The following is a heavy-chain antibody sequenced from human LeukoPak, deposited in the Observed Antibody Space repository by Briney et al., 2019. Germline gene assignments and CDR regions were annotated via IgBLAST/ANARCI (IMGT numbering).Heavy chain of an antibody. CDR1: GYTFTSYY. V-gene: IGHV1-46*01. CDR3: ARAGGGDGYNYVY. J-gene: IGHJ4*02. D-gene: IGHD5-24*01. Sequence: VASVKISCKASGYTFTSYYIHWVRQAPGQGLEWMGIINPSGGTTTYAQKFQGGVTMTRDTSTSTVHMELSSLRSEVTAVYYCARAGGGDGYNYVYWGQGTLVTVSS. CDR2: INPSGGTT.